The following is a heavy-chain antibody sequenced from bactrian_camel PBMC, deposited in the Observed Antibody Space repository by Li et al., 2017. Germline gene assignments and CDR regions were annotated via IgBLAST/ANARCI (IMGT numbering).Heavy chain of an antibody. CDR1: GFAFSSYE. CDR3: AAGPHGGLLPSPAGCGM. Sequence: VQLVESGGGLVQPGGSLRLSCAASGFAFSSYEMFWLRQAPGKGLEWVSRTSSGGGSTTYVDSVKGRFTISRDNAKNTVTLQMNSLKPEDTAVYYCAAGPHGGLLPSPAGCGMWGQGTQVTVS. J-gene: IGHJ4*01. CDR2: TSSGGGST. V-gene: IGHV3S40*01. D-gene: IGHD7*01.